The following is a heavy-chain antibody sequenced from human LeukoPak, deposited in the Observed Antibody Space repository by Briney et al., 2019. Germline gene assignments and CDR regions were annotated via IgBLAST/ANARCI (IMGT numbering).Heavy chain of an antibody. CDR2: IYSGGST. CDR1: GFTVSSNY. J-gene: IGHJ3*02. CDR3: ARGRYYYDSSGYAGAFDI. D-gene: IGHD3-22*01. Sequence: GRPLRLSCAASGFTVSSNYMSWVRQAPGKGLEWVSVIYSGGSTYYADSVKGRFTISRDSSKNTLYLQMNSLRAEDTAVYYCARGRYYYDSSGYAGAFDIWGQGTMVTVSS. V-gene: IGHV3-66*01.